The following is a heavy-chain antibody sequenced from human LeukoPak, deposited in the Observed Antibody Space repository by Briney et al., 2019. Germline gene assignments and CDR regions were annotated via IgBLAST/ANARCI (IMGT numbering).Heavy chain of an antibody. CDR1: GFTFSSYG. J-gene: IGHJ4*02. CDR2: ISYEGSTQ. V-gene: IGHV3-30*18. D-gene: IGHD2-8*02. CDR3: AKSGAQYCTGGNCYFDC. Sequence: GGSLRLSCAASGFTFSSYGMHWVRQAPGKGLEWVAIISYEGSTQYYADPVKGRFTISRDNSKNTLYLQMNSLSAEDTAIYYCAKSGAQYCTGGNCYFDCWGQGTLVTVSS.